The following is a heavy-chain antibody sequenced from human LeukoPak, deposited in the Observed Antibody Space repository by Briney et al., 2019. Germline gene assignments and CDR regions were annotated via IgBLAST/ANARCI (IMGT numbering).Heavy chain of an antibody. J-gene: IGHJ4*02. CDR3: ARGEQLVARGGFDY. CDR1: GGSISSSSYY. CDR2: IYYSGST. V-gene: IGHV4-39*01. D-gene: IGHD6-6*01. Sequence: PSETLSLTCTVSGGSISSSSYYWGWIRQPPGKGLEWIGSIYYSGSTYYNPSLKSRVTISVDTSKNQFSLKLSSVTAADTAVYYCARGEQLVARGGFDYWGQGTLVTVSS.